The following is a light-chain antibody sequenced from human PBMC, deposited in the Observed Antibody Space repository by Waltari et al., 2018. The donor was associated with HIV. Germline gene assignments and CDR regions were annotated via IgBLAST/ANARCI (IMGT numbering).Light chain of an antibody. Sequence: DIQMTQSPSSLSASVGDRVTITCRASQTISVSLNWYQQKPGKAPKLLIYAASTLQSGVPSRFSGSGSGTDFTLTITSLQPEDFATYYCQQSATFGQGTKLEIK. CDR1: QTISVS. V-gene: IGKV1-39*01. CDR2: AAS. CDR3: QQSAT. J-gene: IGKJ2*01.